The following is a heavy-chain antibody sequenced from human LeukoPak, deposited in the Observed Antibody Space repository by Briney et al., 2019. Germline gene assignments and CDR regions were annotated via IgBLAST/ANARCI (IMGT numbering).Heavy chain of an antibody. J-gene: IGHJ4*02. CDR1: GVSISSNNW. CDR2: IYYSGNT. D-gene: IGHD3-22*01. CDR3: ARGDYYDSRRFDY. V-gene: IGHV4-4*02. Sequence: PSETLSLTCAVSGVSISSNNWWTWVRQPPGKGLEWIGEIYYSGNTNYNPSLKSRVTISVDESKNQFSLKLRSVTAADTAVYFCARGDYYDSRRFDYWGQGTLVTVSS.